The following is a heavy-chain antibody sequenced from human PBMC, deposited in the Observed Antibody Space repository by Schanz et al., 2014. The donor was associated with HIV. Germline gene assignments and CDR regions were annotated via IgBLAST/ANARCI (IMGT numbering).Heavy chain of an antibody. Sequence: EVQLVESGGGLVQPGGSLRLSCAASGFTFSRYWMTWVRQAPGKGLEWVANIKEDGSEKYHADSVKGRFTISRDNAKNSLFLQMESLRAEDTAVYYCAKFGRLLGNFDDWGQGTLVTVSS. CDR1: GFTFSRYW. CDR3: AKFGRLLGNFDD. CDR2: IKEDGSEK. D-gene: IGHD2-15*01. J-gene: IGHJ4*02. V-gene: IGHV3-7*01.